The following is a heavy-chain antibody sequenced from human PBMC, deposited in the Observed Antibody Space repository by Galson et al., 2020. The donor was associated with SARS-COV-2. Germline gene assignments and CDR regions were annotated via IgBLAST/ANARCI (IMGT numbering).Heavy chain of an antibody. J-gene: IGHJ4*02. Sequence: ASVKVSCKASGYTFIGYYIHWVRQTPGQGLEWIGWINPNTGATNYAENFQARVTLTRDTSFTTAYMELSSLRSDDTAIYFCARDFFDANPVATDYWGQGTLVTVSS. CDR1: GYTFIGYY. D-gene: IGHD5-12*01. V-gene: IGHV1-2*02. CDR2: INPNTGAT. CDR3: ARDFFDANPVATDY.